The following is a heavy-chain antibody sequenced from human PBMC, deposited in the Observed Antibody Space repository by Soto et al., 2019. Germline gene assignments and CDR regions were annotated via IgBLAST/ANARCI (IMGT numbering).Heavy chain of an antibody. Sequence: GASVKVSCKASGDTFTGYYMHWVRQAPGQGLEWMGWINPNSGGTNYAQKFQGWVTMTRDTSISTAYLQWSSLKASDTAMYYCARQLFTTPPYYYYGMDVWGQGTTVTVSS. CDR1: GDTFTGYY. CDR3: ARQLFTTPPYYYYGMDV. J-gene: IGHJ6*02. V-gene: IGHV1-2*04. CDR2: INPNSGGT. D-gene: IGHD3-3*01.